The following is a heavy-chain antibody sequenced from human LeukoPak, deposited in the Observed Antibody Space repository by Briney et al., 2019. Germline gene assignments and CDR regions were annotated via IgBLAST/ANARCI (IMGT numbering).Heavy chain of an antibody. Sequence: GGSLRLSCAASGFTFSDYYMTWIRQAPGKGLERLSYISNTGSTVFYADSVMGRFTVSRDNAKRSLYLQIKSLRDDDTAVYHCALGTINKDYYFGMDVWGQGTTVTVSS. CDR2: ISNTGSTV. V-gene: IGHV3-11*01. CDR1: GFTFSDYY. J-gene: IGHJ6*02. CDR3: ALGTINKDYYFGMDV. D-gene: IGHD2-8*01.